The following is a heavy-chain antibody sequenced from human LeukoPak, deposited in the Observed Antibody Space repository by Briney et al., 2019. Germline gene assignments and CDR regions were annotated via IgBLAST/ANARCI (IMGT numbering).Heavy chain of an antibody. CDR3: ARDITSGGGYDY. J-gene: IGHJ4*02. CDR1: EFSVGSNY. Sequence: GGSLRLSCAASEFSVGSNYMTWVRQAPGKGLEWVSLIYSGGSTYYADSVKGRFTISRDNAKNSLYLQMNSLRAEDTAVYYCARDITSGGGYDYWGQGTLVTVSS. V-gene: IGHV3-66*01. D-gene: IGHD5-12*01. CDR2: IYSGGST.